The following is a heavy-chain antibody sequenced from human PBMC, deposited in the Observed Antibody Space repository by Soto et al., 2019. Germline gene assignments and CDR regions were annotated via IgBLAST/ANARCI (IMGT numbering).Heavy chain of an antibody. CDR3: AKAVAARPLVTRNGMDV. V-gene: IGHV3-23*01. J-gene: IGHJ6*02. CDR2: ISGSGGST. Sequence: EVQLLESGGGLVQPGGSLRLSCAASGFTFSSYAMSWVRQAPGKGLEWVSAISGSGGSTYYADSVKGRFTISRDNSKNTLYLQMNSLRAEDTAVYYCAKAVAARPLVTRNGMDVWGQGTTVTVSS. D-gene: IGHD6-6*01. CDR1: GFTFSSYA.